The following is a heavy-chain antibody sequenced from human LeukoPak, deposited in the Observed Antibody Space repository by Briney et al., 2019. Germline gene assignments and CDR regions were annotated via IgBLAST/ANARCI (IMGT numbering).Heavy chain of an antibody. Sequence: SETLSLTCTVSGDSISSSDYYWGWIRQPPGKGLGWIGTISYSGSTYYNPSLQSRVTISVDTSKNQFSLKLSSVTAADTAVYYCARVGALTGTHFDYWGQGTLVTVSS. CDR2: ISYSGST. CDR1: GDSISSSDYY. CDR3: ARVGALTGTHFDY. D-gene: IGHD1-20*01. J-gene: IGHJ4*02. V-gene: IGHV4-39*07.